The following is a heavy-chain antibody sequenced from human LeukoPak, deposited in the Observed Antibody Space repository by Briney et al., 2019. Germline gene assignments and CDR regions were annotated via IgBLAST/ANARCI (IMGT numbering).Heavy chain of an antibody. CDR1: GGSISSYY. CDR3: ARHAGITIFYWFDP. Sequence: SETLSLTCTVSGGSISSYYWSWIRQPSGKGLEWIGYIYYSGSTSYNPSLKSRVTISVDTSKNQISLKVRSVTAADTAVYYCARHAGITIFYWFDPWGQGTLVTVSS. D-gene: IGHD3-9*01. CDR2: IYYSGST. J-gene: IGHJ5*02. V-gene: IGHV4-59*08.